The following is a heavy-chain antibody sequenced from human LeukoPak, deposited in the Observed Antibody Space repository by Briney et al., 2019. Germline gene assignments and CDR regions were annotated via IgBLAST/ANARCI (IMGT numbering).Heavy chain of an antibody. Sequence: SETLSLTCTVSGGSISSSSYYWGWIRQPPGKGLEWIGSIYYSGSTYYNPSLKSRATISVDTSKNQFSLKLSSVTAADTAVYYCARHHRYKYYYDSSGYYLAPFDYWGQGTLVTVSS. D-gene: IGHD3-22*01. CDR3: ARHHRYKYYYDSSGYYLAPFDY. J-gene: IGHJ4*02. CDR1: GGSISSSSYY. V-gene: IGHV4-39*01. CDR2: IYYSGST.